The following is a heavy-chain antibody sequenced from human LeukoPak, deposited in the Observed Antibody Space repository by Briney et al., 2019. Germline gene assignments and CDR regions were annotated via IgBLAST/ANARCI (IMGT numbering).Heavy chain of an antibody. CDR1: GGSISSYY. CDR2: IYYSGST. Sequence: SETLSPTCTVSGGSISSYYWSWIRQPPGKGLEWIGYIYYSGSTNYNPSLKSRVTISVDTSKNQFSLKLSSVTAADTAVYYCARAYGSGSYYTDYWGQGTLVTVSS. CDR3: ARAYGSGSYYTDY. V-gene: IGHV4-59*08. J-gene: IGHJ4*02. D-gene: IGHD3-10*01.